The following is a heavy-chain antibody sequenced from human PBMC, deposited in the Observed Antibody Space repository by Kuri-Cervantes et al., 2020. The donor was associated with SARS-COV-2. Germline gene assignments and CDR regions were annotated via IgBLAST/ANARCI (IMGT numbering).Heavy chain of an antibody. V-gene: IGHV3-30*03. CDR3: AREQQLVPNWFDP. J-gene: IGHJ5*02. CDR2: ISYDGSNK. D-gene: IGHD6-13*01. Sequence: LSLTCAASGFTFSSYGMHWVRQAPGKGLEWVAVISYDGSNKYYADSVKGRFTISRDNSKNTLYLQMSSLRAEDTAVYYCAREQQLVPNWFDPWGQGTLVTVSS. CDR1: GFTFSSYG.